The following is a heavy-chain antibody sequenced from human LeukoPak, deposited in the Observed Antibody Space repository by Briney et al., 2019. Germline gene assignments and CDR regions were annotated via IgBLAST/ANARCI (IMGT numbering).Heavy chain of an antibody. CDR3: ARQGGYGDFDY. Sequence: GESLKISCKASGYSFTTYWIGWVRQMPGKGLEWMGIIYLGDSDTRYSPAFQGQVTMSADKSINTAYLQWNSLKASDTAMYYCARQGGYGDFDYWGQGTLVTVSS. D-gene: IGHD5-12*01. J-gene: IGHJ4*02. CDR2: IYLGDSDT. CDR1: GYSFTTYW. V-gene: IGHV5-51*01.